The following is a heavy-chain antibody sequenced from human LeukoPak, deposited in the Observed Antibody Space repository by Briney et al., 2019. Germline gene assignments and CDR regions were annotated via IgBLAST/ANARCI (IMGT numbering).Heavy chain of an antibody. Sequence: SVKVSCKASGGTFSSYAISWVRQAPGQGLEWMGGIIPIFGTANYAQKFQGRVTITADKSTSTAYMELSSLRSEDTAVYYCARGGGRDYSNYCLLFFDPWGQGTLVTVSS. CDR1: GGTFSSYA. CDR2: IIPIFGTA. V-gene: IGHV1-69*06. D-gene: IGHD4-11*01. J-gene: IGHJ5*02. CDR3: ARGGGRDYSNYCLLFFDP.